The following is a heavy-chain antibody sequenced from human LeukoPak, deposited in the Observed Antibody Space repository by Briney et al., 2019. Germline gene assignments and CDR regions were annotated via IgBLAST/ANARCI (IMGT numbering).Heavy chain of an antibody. V-gene: IGHV1-2*02. Sequence: GASVKVSCKASGYTFTGYHIHWVRQAPGQGLEWMGWINPKSGGTNYAQKFQGRVTMTRDTSISAGYMELSRLTSDDTAVYYCARALDTLPSYATDYWGQGTLVTVSS. D-gene: IGHD3-3*02. J-gene: IGHJ4*02. CDR1: GYTFTGYH. CDR2: INPKSGGT. CDR3: ARALDTLPSYATDY.